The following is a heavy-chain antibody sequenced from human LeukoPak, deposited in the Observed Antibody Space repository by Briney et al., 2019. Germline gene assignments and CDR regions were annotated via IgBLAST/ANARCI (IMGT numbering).Heavy chain of an antibody. CDR2: ISAYNGNT. CDR1: GYTFTSYG. J-gene: IGHJ6*03. D-gene: IGHD3-10*01. CDR3: ARHGNMVRGDNYYYYMEV. Sequence: AAVKVSCKASGYTFTSYGISWVRQAPGQGLELMGWISAYNGNTNYAQKLQGRVTMTTDTDTSTAYMELKILRSDDTAGDDCARHGNMVRGDNYYYYMEVWGKRTTV. V-gene: IGHV1-18*01.